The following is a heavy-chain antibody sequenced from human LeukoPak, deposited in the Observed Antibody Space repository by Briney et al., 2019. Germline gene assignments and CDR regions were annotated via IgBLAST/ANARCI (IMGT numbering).Heavy chain of an antibody. J-gene: IGHJ4*02. CDR2: IWYDGSNK. V-gene: IGHV3-33*01. Sequence: GGSLRLSCAASGFTFSSYGMHWVRQAPGKGLEWVAVIWYDGSNKYYADSVKGRFTIPRDNSKNTLYLQMNSLRAEDTAVYYCARDGAHGGINLDYWGQGTLVTVSS. D-gene: IGHD4-23*01. CDR3: ARDGAHGGINLDY. CDR1: GFTFSSYG.